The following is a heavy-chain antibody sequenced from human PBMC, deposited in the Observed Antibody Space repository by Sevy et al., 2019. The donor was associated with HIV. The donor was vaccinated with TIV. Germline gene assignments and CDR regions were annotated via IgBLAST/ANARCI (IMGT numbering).Heavy chain of an antibody. D-gene: IGHD2-2*01. J-gene: IGHJ6*02. CDR2: IKKDGSEK. CDR1: GLTFSSYW. Sequence: GGSLRLSCAASGLTFSSYWMSWVRQAPGKGLEWVANIKKDGSEKYYVDSVKGRLTISRDNAKNSLYLQMNSLRAEDTAGYYWARDCSSSSCLWGMDVWGQGTTVTVSS. CDR3: ARDCSSSSCLWGMDV. V-gene: IGHV3-7*03.